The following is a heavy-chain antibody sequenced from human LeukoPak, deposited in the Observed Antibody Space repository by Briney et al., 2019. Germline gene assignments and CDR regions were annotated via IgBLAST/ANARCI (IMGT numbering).Heavy chain of an antibody. J-gene: IGHJ4*02. CDR3: ARASAYSSSSGVNY. Sequence: PSETLSLTCTVSGGSISSGGYYWGWIRQPPGKGLEWIGSIYYSGSTYYNPSLKSRVTISVDTSKNQFSLKLSSVTAADTAVYYCARASAYSSSSGVNYWGQGTLVTVSS. CDR2: IYYSGST. CDR1: GGSISSGGYY. D-gene: IGHD6-6*01. V-gene: IGHV4-39*01.